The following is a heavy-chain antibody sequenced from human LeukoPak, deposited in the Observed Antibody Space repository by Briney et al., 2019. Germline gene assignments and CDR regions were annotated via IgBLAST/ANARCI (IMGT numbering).Heavy chain of an antibody. Sequence: PGGSLRLSCAASGFTFSSYGMHCVRQAPGKGLEWVAVIWYDGSNKYYADSVKGRFTISRDNSKNTLYLQMNSLRAEDTAVYYCAKSGGDYPDYWGQGTLVTVSS. J-gene: IGHJ4*02. D-gene: IGHD4-17*01. V-gene: IGHV3-33*06. CDR1: GFTFSSYG. CDR2: IWYDGSNK. CDR3: AKSGGDYPDY.